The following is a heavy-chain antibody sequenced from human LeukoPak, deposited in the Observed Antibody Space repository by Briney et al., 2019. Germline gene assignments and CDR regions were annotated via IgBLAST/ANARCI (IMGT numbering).Heavy chain of an antibody. J-gene: IGHJ4*02. Sequence: SETLSLTRAVYGGSFSGYYSSWIRQPPGKGLEWIGEINHTGSTNYNPSLKSRVTISVDTSKNQFSLKLSSVTAADTAVYYCARRSSGWIGGEVYWGQGTLVTVSS. D-gene: IGHD6-19*01. V-gene: IGHV4-34*01. CDR3: ARRSSGWIGGEVY. CDR1: GGSFSGYY. CDR2: INHTGST.